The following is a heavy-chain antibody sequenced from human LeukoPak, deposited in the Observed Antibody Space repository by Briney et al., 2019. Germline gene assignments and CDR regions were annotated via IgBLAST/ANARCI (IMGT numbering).Heavy chain of an antibody. CDR3: ASDASSIAARQEGGYFDH. CDR2: INPNSGGT. D-gene: IGHD6-6*01. CDR1: GYTFTGYY. V-gene: IGHV1-2*02. J-gene: IGHJ4*02. Sequence: GASVKVSCKASGYTFTGYYMHWVRQAPGQGLEWMGWINPNSGGTNYAQKFQGRVTMTRDTSISTAYMELSRLRSDDTAVYYCASDASSIAARQEGGYFDHWGQGTLVTVSS.